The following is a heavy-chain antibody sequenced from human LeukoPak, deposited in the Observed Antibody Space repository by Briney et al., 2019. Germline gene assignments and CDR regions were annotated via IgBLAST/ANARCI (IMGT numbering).Heavy chain of an antibody. D-gene: IGHD6-19*01. Sequence: GGSLRLSCEDSGFTFRSYEMNWVRQAPGKGLEWVSGISGSGDSTYYADSVKGRFTISRDNSKNTLYLQMNSLRAEDTAVYYCARRSGIAVAGAFDYWGQGTLVTVSS. J-gene: IGHJ4*02. CDR3: ARRSGIAVAGAFDY. V-gene: IGHV3-23*01. CDR1: GFTFRSYE. CDR2: ISGSGDST.